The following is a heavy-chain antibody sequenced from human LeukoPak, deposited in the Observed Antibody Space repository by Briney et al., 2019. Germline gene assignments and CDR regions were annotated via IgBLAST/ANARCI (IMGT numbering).Heavy chain of an antibody. D-gene: IGHD3-22*01. CDR3: ARLLSRVVVIRYFDY. J-gene: IGHJ4*02. Sequence: SETLSLTCTVSGGSIIINSYYWGWIRQPPGKGLEWIGEINHSGSTNYNPSLKSRVTISVDTSKNQFSLKLSSVTAADTAVYYCARLLSRVVVIRYFDYWGQGTLVTVSS. CDR1: GGSIIINSYY. CDR2: INHSGST. V-gene: IGHV4-39*07.